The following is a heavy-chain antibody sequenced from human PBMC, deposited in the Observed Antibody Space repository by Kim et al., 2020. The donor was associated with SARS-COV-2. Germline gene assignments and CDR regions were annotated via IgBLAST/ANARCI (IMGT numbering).Heavy chain of an antibody. D-gene: IGHD2-21*01. J-gene: IGHJ6*02. V-gene: IGHV4-34*01. Sequence: SPESRVTISVDTSKNQFSLKLSSVTAADTAVYYCARERIIVVVIPTGLDVWGQGTTVTVSS. CDR3: ARERIIVVVIPTGLDV.